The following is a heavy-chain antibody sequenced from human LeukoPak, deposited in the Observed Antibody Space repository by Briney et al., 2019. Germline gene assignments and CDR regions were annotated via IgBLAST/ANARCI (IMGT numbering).Heavy chain of an antibody. Sequence: GSSVKVSCKASGGTFSSYAISWVRQAPGQGLEWMGRIIPIFGTANYAQKFQGRVTITTDESTSTAYMELSSLRSEGTAVYYCAISGLAQPVGLWDYWGQGTLVTVSS. J-gene: IGHJ4*02. CDR1: GGTFSSYA. CDR3: AISGLAQPVGLWDY. D-gene: IGHD3/OR15-3a*01. CDR2: IIPIFGTA. V-gene: IGHV1-69*05.